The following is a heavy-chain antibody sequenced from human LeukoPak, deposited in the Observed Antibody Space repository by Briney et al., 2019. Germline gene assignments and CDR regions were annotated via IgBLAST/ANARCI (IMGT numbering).Heavy chain of an antibody. CDR3: ATLYYYDSSVEYYFDY. Sequence: ASVKVSCKVSGYTLTELSMHWVRQAPGKGLEWMGGFDPEDGETIYAQKFQGRVTMTEDTSTDTAHMELSSLRSEDTAVYYCATLYYYDSSVEYYFDYWGQGTLVTVSS. J-gene: IGHJ4*02. CDR2: FDPEDGET. CDR1: GYTLTELS. V-gene: IGHV1-24*01. D-gene: IGHD3-22*01.